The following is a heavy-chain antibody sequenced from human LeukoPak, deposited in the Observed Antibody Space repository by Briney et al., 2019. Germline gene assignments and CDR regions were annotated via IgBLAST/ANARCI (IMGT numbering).Heavy chain of an antibody. CDR1: GFTFSSYE. J-gene: IGHJ4*02. V-gene: IGHV3-48*03. CDR2: ISSRGGTI. D-gene: IGHD6-19*01. CDR3: ARDRPSSGWYGELDY. Sequence: GGSLRLSCAASGFTFSSYEMNWVRQAPGKGLEWVSYISSRGGTIYYADSVKGRFTISRDNAKNSLYLQVNSLRAEDTAVYYCARDRPSSGWYGELDYWGQGTLVTVSS.